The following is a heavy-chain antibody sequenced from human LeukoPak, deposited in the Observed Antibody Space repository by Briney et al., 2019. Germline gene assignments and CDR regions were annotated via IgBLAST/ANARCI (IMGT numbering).Heavy chain of an antibody. D-gene: IGHD6-6*01. CDR2: IKQDGSEK. Sequence: GGSLRLSCAASGFTFSSYSMNWVRQAPGKGLEWVANIKQDGSEKDYVDSVKGRFTISRDNAKNSLYLQMNSLTAEDTAVYYCARESFAARWDWGQGTLVTVSS. CDR1: GFTFSSYS. J-gene: IGHJ4*02. CDR3: ARESFAARWD. V-gene: IGHV3-7*01.